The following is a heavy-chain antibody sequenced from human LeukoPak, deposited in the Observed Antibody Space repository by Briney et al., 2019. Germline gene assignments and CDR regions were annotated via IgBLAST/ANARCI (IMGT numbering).Heavy chain of an antibody. Sequence: SETLSLTCTVSGGSISSYYWSWIRQPPGEGLEWIGYIYYSGSTNYNPSLKSRVTISVDTSKNQFSLKLSSVTAADTAVYYCARLVPDYGDYEPYLNFDYWGQGTLVTVSS. CDR3: ARLVPDYGDYEPYLNFDY. D-gene: IGHD4-17*01. J-gene: IGHJ4*02. CDR1: GGSISSYY. V-gene: IGHV4-59*01. CDR2: IYYSGST.